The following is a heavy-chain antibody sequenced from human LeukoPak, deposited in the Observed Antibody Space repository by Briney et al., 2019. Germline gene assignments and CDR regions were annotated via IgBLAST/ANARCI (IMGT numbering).Heavy chain of an antibody. CDR2: IGGSIGST. CDR1: GFTFSNYA. Sequence: GGSLRLSCAASGFTFSNYAMSWVRQGPGKGLEWVSAIGGSIGSTFYTDSVKGRFTISRDNSKNTLSLQMNSLRVEDTAVYYCVKDFVVVPGLVNYFDYWGQGTLVTVSS. V-gene: IGHV3-23*01. CDR3: VKDFVVVPGLVNYFDY. J-gene: IGHJ4*02. D-gene: IGHD2-2*01.